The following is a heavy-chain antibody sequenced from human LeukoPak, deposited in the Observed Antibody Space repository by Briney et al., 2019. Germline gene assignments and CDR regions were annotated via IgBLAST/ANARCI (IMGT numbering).Heavy chain of an antibody. CDR2: IYYSGST. J-gene: IGHJ4*02. Sequence: SETLSLTCTVSGGSISSGDYYWSWIRQPPGKGLEWIGYIYYSGSTYYNPSLKSRVTISVDTSKNQFSLKLSSVTAADTAVYYCARESRVPTVVSLFDYWGQGTLVTVSS. V-gene: IGHV4-30-4*01. CDR3: ARESRVPTVVSLFDY. CDR1: GGSISSGDYY. D-gene: IGHD4-23*01.